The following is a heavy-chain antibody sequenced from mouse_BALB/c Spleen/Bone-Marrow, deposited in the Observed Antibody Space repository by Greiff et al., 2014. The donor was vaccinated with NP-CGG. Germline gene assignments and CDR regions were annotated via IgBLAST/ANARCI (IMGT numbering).Heavy chain of an antibody. Sequence: EVQLQESGGDLVKPGGSLKLSCAASGFTFSNYGMSWVRQIPDKRLEWVATISSGGTYTFYPDSVKGRFTISRDNTKNTLTLQMTSLKSEDTAMYYCARRRDYDYLDYWGQGTTLTVSS. V-gene: IGHV5-6*01. J-gene: IGHJ2*01. D-gene: IGHD2-4*01. CDR3: ARRRDYDYLDY. CDR2: ISSGGTYT. CDR1: GFTFSNYG.